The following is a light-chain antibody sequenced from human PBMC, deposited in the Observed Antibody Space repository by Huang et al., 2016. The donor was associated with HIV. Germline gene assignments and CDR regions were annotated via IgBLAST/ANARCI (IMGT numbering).Light chain of an antibody. J-gene: IGKJ4*01. V-gene: IGKV3-20*01. CDR2: GAS. CDR1: QSVSSTY. CDR3: QQYGGSPGLT. Sequence: EIVLTQSPGTLSLSPGERATLSCRASQSVSSTYLAWYQQKPGQAPRRLIYGASSRATGTPDRCSGSGSGTDFTLTISRLEPEDFAVYYCQQYGGSPGLTFGGGTKVEIK.